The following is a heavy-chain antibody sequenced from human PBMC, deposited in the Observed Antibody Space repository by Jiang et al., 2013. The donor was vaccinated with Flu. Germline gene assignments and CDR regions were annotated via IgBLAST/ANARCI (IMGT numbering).Heavy chain of an antibody. J-gene: IGHJ3*02. D-gene: IGHD3-22*01. CDR2: IYYSGST. V-gene: IGHV4-39*01. Sequence: GSGLVKPSETLSLTCTVSGGSISSSSYYWGWIRQPPGKGLEWIGSIYYSGSTYYNPSLKSRVTISVDTSKNQFSLKLSSVTAADTAVYYCARPTYYYDSSGSWDRRDAFDIWGQGTMVTVSS. CDR3: ARPTYYYDSSGSWDRRDAFDI. CDR1: GGSISSSSYY.